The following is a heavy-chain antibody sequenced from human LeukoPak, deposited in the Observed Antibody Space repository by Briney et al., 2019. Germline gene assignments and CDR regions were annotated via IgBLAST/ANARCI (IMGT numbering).Heavy chain of an antibody. D-gene: IGHD3-10*01. Sequence: GGSLRLSCAASGFTFSSYAMSWLRQAPGKGLEWVANIKQEGTEKYYVDSVKGRFTISRDNTRKSLNLHLSSLRVEDTAVYYCARDRGAPRPNDCWGQGTLVIVSS. CDR1: GFTFSSYA. V-gene: IGHV3-7*03. CDR2: IKQEGTEK. J-gene: IGHJ4*02. CDR3: ARDRGAPRPNDC.